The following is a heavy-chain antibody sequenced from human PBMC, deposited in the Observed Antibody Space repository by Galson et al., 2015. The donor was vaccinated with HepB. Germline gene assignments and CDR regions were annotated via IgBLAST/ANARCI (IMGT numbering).Heavy chain of an antibody. Sequence: SLRLSCAASGFTLSRYAMNWVRQAPGKGLEWVSFISSSSSTMYYADSVKGRFTISRDNAKSSLYLQMNSLRAEDTAVYYCARDHEYIWGSYRTFDYWGQGTLVTVSS. J-gene: IGHJ4*02. D-gene: IGHD3-16*02. CDR3: ARDHEYIWGSYRTFDY. V-gene: IGHV3-48*01. CDR1: GFTLSRYA. CDR2: ISSSSSTM.